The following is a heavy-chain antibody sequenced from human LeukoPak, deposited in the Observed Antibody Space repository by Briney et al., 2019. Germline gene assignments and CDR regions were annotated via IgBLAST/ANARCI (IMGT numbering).Heavy chain of an antibody. J-gene: IGHJ4*02. CDR3: SRGDDFSGDN. V-gene: IGHV3-7*04. CDR1: GFNFRTYW. CDR2: IHPDGNEK. Sequence: GGSLRLSCAASGFNFRTYWMSWVRQAPGKGLEWVANIHPDGNEKYHVDSVKGRFTIFRDNAKNFLYLQMNSLRAEDTALYYCSRGDDFSGDNRGQGTLVTVSS. D-gene: IGHD3-10*01.